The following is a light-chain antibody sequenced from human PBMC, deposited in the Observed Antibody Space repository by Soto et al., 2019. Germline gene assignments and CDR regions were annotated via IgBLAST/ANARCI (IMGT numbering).Light chain of an antibody. CDR1: ISDVGGYDY. J-gene: IGLJ3*02. CDR3: SAYTARSTLV. V-gene: IGLV2-14*01. CDR2: EVR. Sequence: QSVLTQPASVSGSPGQSITISCIGTISDVGGYDYVSWYQQHPGKAPKVIIYEVRNRPSGISSRFSGSRSGNTASLTISGLQSEDEGDYYCSAYTARSTLVFGGGTKLTVL.